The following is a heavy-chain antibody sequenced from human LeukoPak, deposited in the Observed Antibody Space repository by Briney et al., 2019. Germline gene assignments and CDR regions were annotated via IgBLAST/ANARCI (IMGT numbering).Heavy chain of an antibody. Sequence: GGSLRLSCAASGFAFSSHTMSWVRQAPGKGLEWVSYISSSSSTIYYADSVKGRFTISRDNAKNSLYLQMNSLRDEDTAVYYCARAYHYGSGYGMDVWGQGTTVTVSS. CDR1: GFAFSSHT. V-gene: IGHV3-48*02. D-gene: IGHD3-10*01. CDR2: ISSSSSTI. CDR3: ARAYHYGSGYGMDV. J-gene: IGHJ6*02.